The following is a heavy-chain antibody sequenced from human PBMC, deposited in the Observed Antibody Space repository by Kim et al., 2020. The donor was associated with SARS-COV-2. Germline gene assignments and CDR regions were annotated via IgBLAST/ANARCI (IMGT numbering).Heavy chain of an antibody. Sequence: GGSLRLSCAASGFTFSTYAMTWVRQAPGKGLAWVSAISGSGGKTYYADSVKGRFTISRDNSKNTLYLQMNSLRAEDTAVYYCAKLQGIEVAGMTFDYWGQGTLVTVSS. D-gene: IGHD6-19*01. CDR2: ISGSGGKT. CDR3: AKLQGIEVAGMTFDY. V-gene: IGHV3-23*01. CDR1: GFTFSTYA. J-gene: IGHJ4*02.